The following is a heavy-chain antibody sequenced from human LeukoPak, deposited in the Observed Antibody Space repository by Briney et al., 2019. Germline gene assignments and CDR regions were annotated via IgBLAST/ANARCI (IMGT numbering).Heavy chain of an antibody. J-gene: IGHJ4*02. Sequence: GGSLRLSCAASGFTFSSSAMSWVRQAPGKGLEWVSNISGSGSGGSTYYADSVKGRFTISRDNSKNTLYLQMNSLRTEDTAVYYCAKSGYNRFDYWGQGTLVTVSS. CDR3: AKSGYNRFDY. V-gene: IGHV3-23*01. D-gene: IGHD5-24*01. CDR1: GFTFSSSA. CDR2: ISGSGSGGST.